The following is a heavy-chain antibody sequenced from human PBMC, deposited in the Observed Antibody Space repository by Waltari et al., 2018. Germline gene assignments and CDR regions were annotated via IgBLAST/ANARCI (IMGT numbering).Heavy chain of an antibody. CDR3: ARGLSSGWFDF. CDR1: GFPFSSYW. D-gene: IGHD3-10*01. V-gene: IGHV3-7*01. Sequence: EVQLVESGGVLVQPGGVLRLSGAASGFPFSSYWMSVARQAPGKGLEWVANIKQDGSEKYYVDSVKGRFTISRDNAKNSLYLQMNSLRAEDTAVYYCARGLSSGWFDFWGQGTLVTVSS. J-gene: IGHJ4*02. CDR2: IKQDGSEK.